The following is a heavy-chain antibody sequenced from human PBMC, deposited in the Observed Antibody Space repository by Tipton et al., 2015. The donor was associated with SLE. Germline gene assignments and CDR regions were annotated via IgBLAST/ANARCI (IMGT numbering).Heavy chain of an antibody. Sequence: TLSLTCAVYGGSFSGYYWSWIRQPPGKGLEWIGYIYYSGSTYYNPSLKSRVTISVDTSKNQFSLKLSSVTAADTAVYYCARPKAEGAFDIWGQGTMVTVSS. V-gene: IGHV4-59*08. CDR2: IYYSGST. J-gene: IGHJ3*02. CDR3: ARPKAEGAFDI. CDR1: GGSFSGYY. D-gene: IGHD6-13*01.